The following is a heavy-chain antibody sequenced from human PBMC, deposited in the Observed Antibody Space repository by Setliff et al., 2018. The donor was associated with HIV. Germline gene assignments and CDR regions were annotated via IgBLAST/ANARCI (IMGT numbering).Heavy chain of an antibody. CDR3: ARGESTTWDLAEYFQH. J-gene: IGHJ1*01. CDR2: LYPNGTS. CDR1: GSSISDYH. V-gene: IGHV4-4*09. Sequence: SETLSLTCTVSGSSISDYHWTWIRQSPGKGLERIGFLYPNGTSKYNPSLTSRVALSVDTSKNQFSLKLNSVTAADTAVYYCARGESTTWDLAEYFQHWGHGTLVTVPQ. D-gene: IGHD2-2*01.